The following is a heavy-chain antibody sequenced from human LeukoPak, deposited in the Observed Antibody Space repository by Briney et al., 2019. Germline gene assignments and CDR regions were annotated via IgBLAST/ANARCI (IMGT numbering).Heavy chain of an antibody. D-gene: IGHD2-2*01. CDR2: IRSKAYGGTT. J-gene: IGHJ5*02. V-gene: IGHV3-49*03. Sequence: PGGSLRLSCTASGFTFGDYAMSWFRQAPGKGLEWVGFIRSKAYGGTTEYAASVRGRFTISRDDSKSIAYLQMNSLKTEDTAEYYCTRAYTQLGFDPWGQGTLVTVSS. CDR1: GFTFGDYA. CDR3: TRAYTQLGFDP.